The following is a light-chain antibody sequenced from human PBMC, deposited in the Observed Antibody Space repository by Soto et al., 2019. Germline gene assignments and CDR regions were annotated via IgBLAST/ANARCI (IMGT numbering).Light chain of an antibody. CDR3: MQALHTPPWT. J-gene: IGKJ1*01. V-gene: IGKV2-28*01. CDR1: QSLLHSDEYNY. Sequence: DIVMTQSPLSLPVTPGEPASISCRSSQSLLHSDEYNYLDWYLQKPGQSPQLLIYLGSNRASGVHDRFSGSGSGTDFTLKISRVEAEDVRDYYCMQALHTPPWTFGQGTKVEIK. CDR2: LGS.